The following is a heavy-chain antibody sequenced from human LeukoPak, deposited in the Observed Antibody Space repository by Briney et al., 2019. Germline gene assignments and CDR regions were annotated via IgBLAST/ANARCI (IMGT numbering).Heavy chain of an antibody. D-gene: IGHD3-10*01. J-gene: IGHJ4*02. V-gene: IGHV3-30*04. CDR1: GFSFSTSG. CDR2: ISKDGRKD. Sequence: GGSLRLSCEASGFSFSTSGVHWVRQAPGKGLEWMAVISKDGRKDHYADSVKGRFTISRDNSKSTLFLQMNSLRPEDTAIYYCARDLLNYGSAYYDVGIFDSWGQGTLVTVCS. CDR3: ARDLLNYGSAYYDVGIFDS.